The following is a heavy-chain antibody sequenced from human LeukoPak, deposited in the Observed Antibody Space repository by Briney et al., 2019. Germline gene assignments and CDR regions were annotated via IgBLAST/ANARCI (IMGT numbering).Heavy chain of an antibody. CDR3: ATDFAAVRVGDH. CDR2: IGPNSGGT. CDR1: GYTFTDYY. D-gene: IGHD3-10*01. Sequence: GASVKVSCKSSGYTFTDYYIHWVRQAPGQGFEWMGWIGPNSGGTNFAQKFQGRVTMTRDTSISTAYMELSRLGSDDTAVYYCATDFAAVRVGDHWGQGTLVTVSS. J-gene: IGHJ4*02. V-gene: IGHV1-2*02.